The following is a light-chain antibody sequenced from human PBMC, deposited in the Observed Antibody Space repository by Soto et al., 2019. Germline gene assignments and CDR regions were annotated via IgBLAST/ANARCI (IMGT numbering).Light chain of an antibody. J-gene: IGLJ1*01. CDR2: EAS. CDR3: CSYEGSSNYV. Sequence: QSVLTQPASVTGSPGQSITISCTGTRSDVGSFHLVSWYQQHPGKAPKLMIYEASKRPSGVSDRFSGSKSGTTASLTISGLQAEDEADYYCCSYEGSSNYVFGTGTKVTVL. V-gene: IGLV2-23*01. CDR1: RSDVGSFHL.